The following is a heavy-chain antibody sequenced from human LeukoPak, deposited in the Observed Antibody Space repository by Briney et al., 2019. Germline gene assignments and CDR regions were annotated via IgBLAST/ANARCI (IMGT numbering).Heavy chain of an antibody. V-gene: IGHV4-59*08. J-gene: IGHJ5*02. CDR2: IYYSGST. Sequence: SETLSLTCTVSGDSISSYYWSWIRQPPGKGLEWIGYIYYSGSTSYNPSLKSRVTISVDTPKNQFSLKLSSVTAEDTAVYYRARQGARGYSSYWIDPWGQGTLVTVSS. CDR1: GDSISSYY. CDR3: ARQGARGYSSYWIDP. D-gene: IGHD6-13*01.